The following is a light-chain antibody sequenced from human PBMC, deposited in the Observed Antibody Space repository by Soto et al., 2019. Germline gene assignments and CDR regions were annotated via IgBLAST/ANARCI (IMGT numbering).Light chain of an antibody. V-gene: IGKV3-15*01. Sequence: EIVLTQSPGTLSLSPGERSTLSFMSSQSVSSSYLAWYQQKPGQAPRLLIYGASTRATGIPARFSGSGSGTEFTLTISSLQSEDFAVYFCQQYNIWPQTFGQGTKVDI. CDR2: GAS. J-gene: IGKJ1*01. CDR1: QSVSSSY. CDR3: QQYNIWPQT.